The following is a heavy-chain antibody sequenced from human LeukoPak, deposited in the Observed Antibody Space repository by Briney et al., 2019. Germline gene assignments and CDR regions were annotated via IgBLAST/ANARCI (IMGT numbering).Heavy chain of an antibody. Sequence: GGSLRLSCAASGFTFSSYAMSWVRQAPGKGLEWVSAITCSGGSTYYADSVKGRFTISRDNSKNTLYLQMNSLRGEDTAVYYCASDLAYYDFWSGYYSFDYWGQGTLVTVSS. CDR1: GFTFSSYA. J-gene: IGHJ4*02. CDR3: ASDLAYYDFWSGYYSFDY. V-gene: IGHV3-23*01. D-gene: IGHD3-3*01. CDR2: ITCSGGST.